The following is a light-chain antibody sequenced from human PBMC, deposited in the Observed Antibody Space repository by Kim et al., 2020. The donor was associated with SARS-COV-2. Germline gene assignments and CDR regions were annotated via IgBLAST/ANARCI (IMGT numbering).Light chain of an antibody. Sequence: VGDRFTIHCRASKGIDIYLAWHPQKPGEVPELLLYGASARQSRVPSRYSGSGSGTAFILNNSSLQPEDFATYCCQKYDGAPYIFGQGTKLDI. CDR3: QKYDGAPYI. V-gene: IGKV1-27*01. CDR2: GAS. J-gene: IGKJ2*01. CDR1: KGIDIY.